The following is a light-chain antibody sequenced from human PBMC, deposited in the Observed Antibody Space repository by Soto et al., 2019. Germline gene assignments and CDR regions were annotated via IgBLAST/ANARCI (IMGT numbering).Light chain of an antibody. CDR3: QSYDRSLSGLFV. V-gene: IGLV1-40*01. J-gene: IGLJ1*01. Sequence: QSALTQPPSVSGAPGQRVTISCTGSSSNIGARYDVHWYQQLPGTAPKLLIYGNNNRPSGVPDRFSGSKSGTSASLAITGLQAEDEADYYCQSYDRSLSGLFVFGTGTKLTVL. CDR2: GNN. CDR1: SSNIGARYD.